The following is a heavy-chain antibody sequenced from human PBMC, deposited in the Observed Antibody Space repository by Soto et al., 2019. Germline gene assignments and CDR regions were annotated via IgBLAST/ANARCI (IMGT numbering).Heavy chain of an antibody. CDR1: GFMFDSYA. V-gene: IGHV3-48*02. J-gene: IGHJ4*02. D-gene: IGHD6-19*01. CDR3: TKSADSAGWGVDF. Sequence: EVQLVESGGGLVQPGGSLRLSCVASGFMFDSYAMNWVRQAPGKGLEWVSYISPGGDRIYYAESLKGRITISRDNARNSLSLQMTILSDEDTAVYYCTKSADSAGWGVDFWGQGTLVTVS. CDR2: ISPGGDRI.